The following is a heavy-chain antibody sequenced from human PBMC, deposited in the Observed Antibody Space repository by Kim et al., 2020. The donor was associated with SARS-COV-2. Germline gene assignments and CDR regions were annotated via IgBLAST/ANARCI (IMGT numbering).Heavy chain of an antibody. Sequence: SETLSLTCTVSGGSFRGYYWSWIRQPPGKGLEWVWEINHSYSTTYNPTLTRRGRISVSASTNNYSLTLSSVSAAATAVDYCSRASHGSGSFCSGFHPW. V-gene: IGHV4-34*01. CDR2: INHSYST. CDR3: SRASHGSGSFCSGFHP. CDR1: GGSFRGYY. D-gene: IGHD3-10*01. J-gene: IGHJ5*02.